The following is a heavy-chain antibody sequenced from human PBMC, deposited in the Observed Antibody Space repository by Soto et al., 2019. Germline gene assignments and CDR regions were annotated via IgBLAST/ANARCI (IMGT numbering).Heavy chain of an antibody. CDR3: ARGSDGAFDY. CDR2: ITSGST. CDR1: GFTFSRYW. J-gene: IGHJ4*02. V-gene: IGHV3-74*01. D-gene: IGHD6-19*01. Sequence: EVQLVESGGGLVHPGGSLRLSCEASGFTFSRYWMYWVRQAPGTGLVWVSRITSGSTTYADSVKGRFTISRDNAKNTVYLQMNSLRAEDAAVYYCARGSDGAFDYWGQGVLVAVSS.